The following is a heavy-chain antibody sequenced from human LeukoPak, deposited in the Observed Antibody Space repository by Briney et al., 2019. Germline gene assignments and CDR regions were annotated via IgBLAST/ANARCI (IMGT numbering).Heavy chain of an antibody. V-gene: IGHV4-38-2*01. CDR1: GYSISSGYY. D-gene: IGHD3-10*01. CDR2: IYHSGST. Sequence: SETLSLTCAASGYSISSGYYWGWIRQPPGKGLEWIGSIYHSGSTYYNPSLKSRVTISVDTSKNQFSLKLSSVTAADTAVYYCARSTMVRGNWFDPWGQGTLVTVSS. CDR3: ARSTMVRGNWFDP. J-gene: IGHJ5*02.